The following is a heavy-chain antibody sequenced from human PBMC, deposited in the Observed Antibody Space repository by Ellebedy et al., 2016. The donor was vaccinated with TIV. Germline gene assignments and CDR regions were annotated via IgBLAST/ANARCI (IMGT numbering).Heavy chain of an antibody. D-gene: IGHD6-6*01. Sequence: GESLKISCAASGLIVRDNYMSWIREAPGKGLEWVSVTYSDGRTYFADSLKGRVSISRDNSKNTLYLEMNSLRADDTAVYYCARVLGRSSGYGIDVWGQGTTVTVSS. CDR2: TYSDGRT. J-gene: IGHJ6*02. CDR3: ARVLGRSSGYGIDV. V-gene: IGHV3-53*01. CDR1: GLIVRDNY.